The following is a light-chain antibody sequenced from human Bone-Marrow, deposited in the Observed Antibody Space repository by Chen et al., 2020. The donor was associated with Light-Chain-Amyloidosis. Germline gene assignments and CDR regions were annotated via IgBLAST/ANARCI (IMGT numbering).Light chain of an antibody. V-gene: IGLV3-27*01. Sequence: SYELTQPPSVSVSPGQTARITCSGDVLANRYSRWFQQKPGQAPVLVIYKDTERPSGIPERFSGSSSGTIVTLTITGAQVEDEADYYCYSAADNNPWVFGGGTKLTVL. CDR1: VLANRY. CDR3: YSAADNNPWV. CDR2: KDT. J-gene: IGLJ3*02.